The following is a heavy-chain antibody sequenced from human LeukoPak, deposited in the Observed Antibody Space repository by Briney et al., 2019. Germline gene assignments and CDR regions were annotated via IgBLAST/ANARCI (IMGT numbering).Heavy chain of an antibody. J-gene: IGHJ4*02. CDR3: ASDTLIAAAARDY. V-gene: IGHV3-7*01. CDR1: GFTFSNSW. Sequence: GGSLRLSCAGSGFTFSNSWMGWVRQAPGKGLEWVANIKQDGSEKYYVDSVKGRFTISRDNAKNSLYLQMNSLRAEDTAVYYCASDTLIAAAARDYWGQGTLVTVSS. CDR2: IKQDGSEK. D-gene: IGHD6-13*01.